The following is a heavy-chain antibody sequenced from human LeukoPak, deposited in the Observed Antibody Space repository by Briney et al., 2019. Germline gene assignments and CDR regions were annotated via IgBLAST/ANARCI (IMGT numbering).Heavy chain of an antibody. V-gene: IGHV3-23*01. CDR2: ISGSGGST. Sequence: GGSLRLSCAASGFTFSSYAMSWVRQAPGKGLEWVSAISGSGGSTYYADSVKGRFTISRDNSKNTLYLQMNSLRAEDTAVYYCAKDDGIVVVPAAIGGAFDIWGQGTMVTVSS. CDR1: GFTFSSYA. D-gene: IGHD2-2*01. J-gene: IGHJ3*02. CDR3: AKDDGIVVVPAAIGGAFDI.